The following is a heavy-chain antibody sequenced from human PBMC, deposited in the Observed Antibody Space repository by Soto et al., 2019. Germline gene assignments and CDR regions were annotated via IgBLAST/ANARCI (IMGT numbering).Heavy chain of an antibody. D-gene: IGHD3-22*01. Sequence: PXESLRLSCAASGFTFSSYWMSWVRQAPGKGLEWVANIKQDGSEKYYVDSVKGRFTISRDNAKNSLYLQMNSLRAEDTAVYYCAREKSYYDEADYWGQGTLVTVSS. J-gene: IGHJ4*02. V-gene: IGHV3-7*03. CDR1: GFTFSSYW. CDR3: AREKSYYDEADY. CDR2: IKQDGSEK.